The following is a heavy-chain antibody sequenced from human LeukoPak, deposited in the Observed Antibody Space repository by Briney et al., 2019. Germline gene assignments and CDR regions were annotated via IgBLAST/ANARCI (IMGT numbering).Heavy chain of an antibody. CDR1: GFTFSNSW. V-gene: IGHV3-7*03. Sequence: GGSLRLSCAASGFTFSNSWMSWARQAPGKGLEWVANIKQDGSEKYYVDSVKGRFTISRDNAKNSLYLQMNSLRAEDTAVHYCARDRPYGDCSDYWGQGTLVTVSS. CDR2: IKQDGSEK. J-gene: IGHJ4*02. D-gene: IGHD4/OR15-4a*01. CDR3: ARDRPYGDCSDY.